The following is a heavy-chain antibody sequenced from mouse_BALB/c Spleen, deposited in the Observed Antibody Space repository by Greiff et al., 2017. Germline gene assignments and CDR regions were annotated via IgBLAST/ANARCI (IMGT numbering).Heavy chain of an antibody. CDR2: IWGDGST. CDR3: ARGRSLTGYYAMDY. V-gene: IGHV2-6-7*01. J-gene: IGHJ4*01. Sequence: VKLMESGPGLVAPSQSLSITCTVSGFSLTGYGVNWVRQPPGKGLEWLGMIWGDGSTDYNSALKSRLSISKDNSKSQVFLKMNSLQTDDTARYYCARGRSLTGYYAMDYWGQGTSVTVSS. CDR1: GFSLTGYG. D-gene: IGHD4-1*01.